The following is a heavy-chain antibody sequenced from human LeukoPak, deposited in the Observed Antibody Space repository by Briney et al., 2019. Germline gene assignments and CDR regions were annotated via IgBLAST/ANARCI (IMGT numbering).Heavy chain of an antibody. Sequence: GGSLRLSCAASGFTFSSYSMNWVRQAPGKGLEWVSSISSGNSYICYADSVKGRFTISRDNAKNSLYLQMNSLRAEDTAVYYCARETRNGKPDFDYWGQGTLVTVSS. CDR2: ISSGNSYI. J-gene: IGHJ4*02. V-gene: IGHV3-21*01. D-gene: IGHD1-14*01. CDR1: GFTFSSYS. CDR3: ARETRNGKPDFDY.